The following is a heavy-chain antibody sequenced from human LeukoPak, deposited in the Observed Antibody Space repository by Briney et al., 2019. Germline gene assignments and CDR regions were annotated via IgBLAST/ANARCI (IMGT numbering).Heavy chain of an antibody. Sequence: SETLSLTCTVSGGSISSYYWSWIRQPPGKGLEWIGYIYYSGSTNYNPSLKSRVTISVDTSKNQFSLKLSSVTAADTAVYYCATYGSGSYRFDPWGQGTLVTVSS. CDR1: GGSISSYY. CDR2: IYYSGST. J-gene: IGHJ5*02. CDR3: ATYGSGSYRFDP. D-gene: IGHD3-10*01. V-gene: IGHV4-59*01.